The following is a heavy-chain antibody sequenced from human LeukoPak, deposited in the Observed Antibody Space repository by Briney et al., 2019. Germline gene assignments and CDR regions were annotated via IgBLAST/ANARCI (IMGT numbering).Heavy chain of an antibody. D-gene: IGHD3-10*01. V-gene: IGHV3-30-3*01. CDR3: ARVKSRGNYYYYYGMDV. J-gene: IGHJ6*02. CDR1: GFTFSSYA. CDR2: ISYDGSNK. Sequence: GRSLRLSCAASGFTFSSYAMHWVRQAPGKGLEWVAVISYDGSNKYYADSVKGRFTISRDNPKNTLYLQMNSLRAEDTAVYYCARVKSRGNYYYYYGMDVWGQGTTVTVSS.